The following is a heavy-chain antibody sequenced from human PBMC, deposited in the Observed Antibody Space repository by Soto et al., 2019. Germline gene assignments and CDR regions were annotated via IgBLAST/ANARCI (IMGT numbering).Heavy chain of an antibody. J-gene: IGHJ3*02. D-gene: IGHD2-15*01. CDR1: GFTFSSYA. V-gene: IGHV3-64*04. CDR2: ISSNGGST. Sequence: GGSLRLSCSASGFTFSSYAMHWVRQAPGKGLEYVSAISSNGGSTYYADSVKGRFTISRDNSKNTLYLQMNSLRAEDTAVYYCARGPYCSGGTCFGSQSAFDIWGQGTMVTVSS. CDR3: ARGPYCSGGTCFGSQSAFDI.